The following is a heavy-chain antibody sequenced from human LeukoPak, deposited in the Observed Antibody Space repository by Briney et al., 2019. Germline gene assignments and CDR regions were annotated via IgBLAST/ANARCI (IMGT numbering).Heavy chain of an antibody. Sequence: SETLSLTCTVSGGSISSYYWSWIREPAGKGLEWIGRICTSGSTNYNPSLKSRVTMSVDTSKNQFSLKLSSVTAADTAVYYCARDRGLWFGESAGFDPWGQGTLVTVSS. J-gene: IGHJ5*02. CDR3: ARDRGLWFGESAGFDP. D-gene: IGHD3-10*01. V-gene: IGHV4-4*07. CDR2: ICTSGST. CDR1: GGSISSYY.